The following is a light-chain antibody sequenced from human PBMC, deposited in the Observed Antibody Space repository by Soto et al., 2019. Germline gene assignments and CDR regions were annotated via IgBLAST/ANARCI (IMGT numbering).Light chain of an antibody. V-gene: IGLV2-14*01. CDR1: NRDVGSYNL. Sequence: QSALTQPASVSGSPGQSITIACTGTNRDVGSYNLVSWYQQRPGEAPKLIISEVPNRPSGISYRFTGSKSGNTASLTISGLQAEYEADYYCSSYTATSTLVFGGGTPLTVL. CDR2: EVP. J-gene: IGLJ3*02. CDR3: SSYTATSTLV.